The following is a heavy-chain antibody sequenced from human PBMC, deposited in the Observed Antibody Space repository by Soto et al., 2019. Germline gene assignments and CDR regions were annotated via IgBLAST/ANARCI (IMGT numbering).Heavy chain of an antibody. CDR2: IYSGGST. CDR3: ASTDIVVVVPAGGNAFDI. V-gene: IGHV3-66*01. CDR1: GFTVSSNY. J-gene: IGHJ3*02. Sequence: EVQLVESGGGLVQPGGSLRLSCAASGFTVSSNYMSWVRQAPGKGLEWVSVIYSGGSTYYADSVKGRFTISRDNSKNTLYLQMNSLRAEDTAVYYCASTDIVVVVPAGGNAFDIWGQGTMVTVSS. D-gene: IGHD2-15*01.